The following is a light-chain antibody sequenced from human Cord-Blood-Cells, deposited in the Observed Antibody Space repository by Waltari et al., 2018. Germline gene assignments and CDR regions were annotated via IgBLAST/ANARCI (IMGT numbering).Light chain of an antibody. V-gene: IGKV1-9*01. J-gene: IGKJ4*01. Sequence: DIQLTQSPSFLSASVGDRVTITCRASQGISSYLAWYQQKPGKAPKLLIYAASTLQSGVPSRFSGSGSGTEFTLTSSSLQPEDFSTYYGQQLNSYPRTFGGGTKVEIK. CDR1: QGISSY. CDR3: QQLNSYPRT. CDR2: AAS.